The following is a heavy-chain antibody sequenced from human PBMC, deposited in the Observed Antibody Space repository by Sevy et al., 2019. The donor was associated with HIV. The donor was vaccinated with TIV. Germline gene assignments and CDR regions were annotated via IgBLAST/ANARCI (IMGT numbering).Heavy chain of an antibody. CDR1: GGSISSNSYY. J-gene: IGHJ3*02. D-gene: IGHD1-26*01. Sequence: SETLSLTSTVSGGSISSNSYYWGWIRQPPGKGLEWIGSVFYNGDIYYNSSLKSRVTISVDTSKNHFSLKLSSVTAADTAVYYCARSLWDFTAFDIWGQGTMVTVSS. CDR2: VFYNGDI. V-gene: IGHV4-39*02. CDR3: ARSLWDFTAFDI.